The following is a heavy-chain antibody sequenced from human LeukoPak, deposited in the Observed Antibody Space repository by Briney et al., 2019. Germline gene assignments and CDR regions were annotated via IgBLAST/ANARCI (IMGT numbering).Heavy chain of an antibody. J-gene: IGHJ4*02. V-gene: IGHV4-39*01. CDR1: GGSISSSSYY. CDR3: ARRQMDRGFDY. CDR2: IYYSGST. D-gene: IGHD2-8*01. Sequence: SETLSFTRTVSGGSISSSSYYWGWIRQPPGKGLEWIGSIYYSGSTYYNPSLKSRVTISVDTSKNQFSLKLSSVTAADTAVYYCARRQMDRGFDYWGQGTLVTVSS.